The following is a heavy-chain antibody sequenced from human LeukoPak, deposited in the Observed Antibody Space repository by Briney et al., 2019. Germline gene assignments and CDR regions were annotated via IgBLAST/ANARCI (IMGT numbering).Heavy chain of an antibody. CDR3: AGAPNDHYFDY. Sequence: SETLSLTCTVSGGSISSYYWSWIRQPPGKGLERIGYILYSGSTYYNPSLRRRVTISVDTPKSQFSLKLSSVAAADTAVYYCAGAPNDHYFDYWGQGILDTVSS. J-gene: IGHJ4*02. D-gene: IGHD1-1*01. CDR2: ILYSGST. V-gene: IGHV4-59*01. CDR1: GGSISSYY.